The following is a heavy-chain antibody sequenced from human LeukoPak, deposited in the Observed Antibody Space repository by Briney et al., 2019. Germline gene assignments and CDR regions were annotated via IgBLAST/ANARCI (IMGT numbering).Heavy chain of an antibody. D-gene: IGHD3-10*01. J-gene: IGHJ6*03. CDR3: AGTYNYGSGYHMDV. CDR1: GFTFSSYA. V-gene: IGHV3-23*01. Sequence: PGGSLRLSCAASGFTFSSYAMSWVRQAPGKGLEWVSAISGSGGSTYYADSVKGRFTISRDNSKNTLYLQMNSLRAEDTAIYYCAGTYNYGSGYHMDVWGKGTTVTISS. CDR2: ISGSGGST.